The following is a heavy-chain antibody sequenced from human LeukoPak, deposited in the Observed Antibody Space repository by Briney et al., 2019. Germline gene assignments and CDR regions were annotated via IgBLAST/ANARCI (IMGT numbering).Heavy chain of an antibody. V-gene: IGHV4-59*01. D-gene: IGHD4-17*01. CDR3: ARVDDYGDYRFDY. J-gene: IGHJ4*02. Sequence: PSETLSLTCTVSGGSICSYYWSWIRQPPGKGLEWIGYIYYSGSTNYNPSLKSRVTISVDTSKNQFSLKLSSVTAADTAVYYCARVDDYGDYRFDYWGQGTLVTVSS. CDR1: GGSICSYY. CDR2: IYYSGST.